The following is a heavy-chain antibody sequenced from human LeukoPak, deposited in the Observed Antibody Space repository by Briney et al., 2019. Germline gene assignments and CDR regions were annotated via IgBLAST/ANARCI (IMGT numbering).Heavy chain of an antibody. J-gene: IGHJ3*02. CDR3: ARGGRGEGTGTTRVAFDI. D-gene: IGHD1-1*01. CDR2: IVVGNGNT. CDR1: GSTFTSSA. V-gene: IGHV1-58*01. Sequence: GTSVKVSCKASGSTFTSSAVQWVRQARGQRLEWIGWIVVGNGNTNYAQKFQERVTITRAMSTSTVYMELSSLRSEDTAVYYCARGGRGEGTGTTRVAFDIWGQGTMVTVSS.